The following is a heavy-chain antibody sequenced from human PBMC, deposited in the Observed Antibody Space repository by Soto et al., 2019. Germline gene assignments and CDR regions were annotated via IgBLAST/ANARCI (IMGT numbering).Heavy chain of an antibody. Sequence: QLQLQESGPGLVKPSETLSLTCTVSGGSISSSSYYWGWIRQPPGKGLEWMGSIYYSGSTYYNPSLKSRVTISVDTSKNQFSLKLSSVTAADTAVYYCASYIVVVVAAGVNWFDPWGQGTLVTVSS. D-gene: IGHD2-15*01. CDR1: GGSISSSSYY. CDR3: ASYIVVVVAAGVNWFDP. J-gene: IGHJ5*02. V-gene: IGHV4-39*01. CDR2: IYYSGST.